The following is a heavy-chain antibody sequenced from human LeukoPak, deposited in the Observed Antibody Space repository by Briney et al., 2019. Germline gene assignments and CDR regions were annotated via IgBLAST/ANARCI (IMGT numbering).Heavy chain of an antibody. Sequence: GGSLRLSCAASGFIVSSNYMSWIRQAPGKGLEWVSYISSSGSTIYYADSVKGRFTISRDNAKNSLYLQMNSLRAEDTAVYYCARPLGYGQQGLGYWGQGTLVTVSS. J-gene: IGHJ4*02. V-gene: IGHV3-11*01. CDR1: GFIVSSNY. CDR3: ARPLGYGQQGLGY. CDR2: ISSSGSTI. D-gene: IGHD5-12*01.